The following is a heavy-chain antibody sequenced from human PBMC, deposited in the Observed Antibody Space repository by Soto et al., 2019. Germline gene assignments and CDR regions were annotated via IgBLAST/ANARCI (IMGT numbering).Heavy chain of an antibody. V-gene: IGHV2-5*02. CDR3: AHTQLNYYGSGTYYFDY. D-gene: IGHD3-10*01. J-gene: IGHJ4*02. CDR1: GFSLSTSGVG. CDR2: IYWDDDK. Sequence: QITLKESGPTLVKATQTLTLTCTFSGFSLSTSGVGVGWIRQPPGKALEWLALIYWDDDKRYSPSLKSRLTITKDTSKIQVVLIMSNMDPVDTATYYCAHTQLNYYGSGTYYFDYWGQGTLVTVSS.